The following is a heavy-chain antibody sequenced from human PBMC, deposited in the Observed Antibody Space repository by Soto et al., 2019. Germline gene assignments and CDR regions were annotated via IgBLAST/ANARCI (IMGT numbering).Heavy chain of an antibody. J-gene: IGHJ4*02. CDR2: IDTDGSTT. CDR3: SRGGGFSGNYL. Sequence: EVQLVESGGGLVQPGGSLRLSCAASGFSFSDYWMHWVRQAPGKGLVWVSCIDTDGSTTTYADSVKCRFTISRDNVKKTLYLQMDSLRAEDTALYYCSRGGGFSGNYLGGQGTLVTVSS. CDR1: GFSFSDYW. V-gene: IGHV3-74*01. D-gene: IGHD1-26*01.